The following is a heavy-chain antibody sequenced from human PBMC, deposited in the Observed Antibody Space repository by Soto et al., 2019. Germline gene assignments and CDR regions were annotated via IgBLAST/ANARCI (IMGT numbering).Heavy chain of an antibody. CDR2: MNPNSGNT. CDR1: GYTFTSYD. J-gene: IGHJ6*03. Sequence: ASVKVCCKASGYTFTSYDINWVRQANGQGLEWMGWMNPNSGNTGYAQKFQGRVTMTRNTSISTAYMELSSLRSEDTAVYYCARTAAYYYYYYYMDVWGKGTTVTVSS. V-gene: IGHV1-8*01. CDR3: ARTAAYYYYYYYMDV.